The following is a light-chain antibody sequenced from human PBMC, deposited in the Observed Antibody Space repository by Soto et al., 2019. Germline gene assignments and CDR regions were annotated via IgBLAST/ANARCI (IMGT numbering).Light chain of an antibody. V-gene: IGKV1-5*01. Sequence: DVQMTQSPSTVSASLGDRVTITCRASQNVDDSLAWYQQRPGKAPKLLIYDASILQSGVPSRFSGSGFGTEFTLTINGLQPDDFAVYFCQHFHTKPITFGQGTRLEIK. CDR2: DAS. CDR1: QNVDDS. CDR3: QHFHTKPIT. J-gene: IGKJ5*01.